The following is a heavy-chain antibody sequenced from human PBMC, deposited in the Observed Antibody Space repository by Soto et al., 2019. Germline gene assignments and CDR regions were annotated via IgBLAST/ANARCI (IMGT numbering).Heavy chain of an antibody. Sequence: QVQLVQSGAEVKKPGSSVKVSCKASGGTFSSYAISWVRQAPGQGLEWMGGIIPIFGTANYAQKFQGRVTFTADESTSTAYMELSSLRSEDTAVYYCARARGGRLVSDYYYGMDVWGQGTTVTVSS. CDR2: IIPIFGTA. V-gene: IGHV1-69*01. CDR1: GGTFSSYA. CDR3: ARARGGRLVSDYYYGMDV. D-gene: IGHD2-21*02. J-gene: IGHJ6*02.